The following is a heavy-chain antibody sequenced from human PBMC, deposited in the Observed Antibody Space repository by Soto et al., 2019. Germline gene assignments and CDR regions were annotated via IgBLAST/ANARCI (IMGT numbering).Heavy chain of an antibody. Sequence: AETLSLSFTVSGGSISSSSYDWCWIRQPPGRGLEWIGSIYASGSTYSNPSLKSRVTISVDTSKNQFSLKLSSVTAADTAVYYCARTYGNTNYDFWSGRNTNYYYYYGMDVWGQGTTVT. CDR1: GGSISSSSYD. D-gene: IGHD3-3*01. J-gene: IGHJ6*02. CDR3: ARTYGNTNYDFWSGRNTNYYYYYGMDV. V-gene: IGHV4-39*01. CDR2: IYASGST.